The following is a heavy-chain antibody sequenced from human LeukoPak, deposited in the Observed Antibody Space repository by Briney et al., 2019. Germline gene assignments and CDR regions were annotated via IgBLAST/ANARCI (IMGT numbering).Heavy chain of an antibody. D-gene: IGHD7-27*01. CDR3: ARALTGDGYYYGMDV. V-gene: IGHV3-21*01. J-gene: IGHJ6*04. CDR1: GFTFSSYS. Sequence: GGSLRLSCAASGFTFSSYSMNWVRQAPGKGLEWVSSISSSSSYIYYADSVKGRFTISRDNAKNSLYLQMNSLRAEDTAVYYCARALTGDGYYYGMDVWGKGTTVTVYS. CDR2: ISSSSSYI.